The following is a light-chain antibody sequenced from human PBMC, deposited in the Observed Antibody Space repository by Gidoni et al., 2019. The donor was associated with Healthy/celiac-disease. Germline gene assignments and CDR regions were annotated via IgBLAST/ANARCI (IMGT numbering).Light chain of an antibody. Sequence: DIQMTQSPSSLSASVGDRVTITCRASQSISSYLNWYQQKPGKAPQLLIYAASSLQSGVPSRFSGSGSGTAFTLTISSLQPEDFATYYCQQSYSTPPCTFGQGTKVEIK. J-gene: IGKJ1*01. CDR2: AAS. V-gene: IGKV1-39*01. CDR3: QQSYSTPPCT. CDR1: QSISSY.